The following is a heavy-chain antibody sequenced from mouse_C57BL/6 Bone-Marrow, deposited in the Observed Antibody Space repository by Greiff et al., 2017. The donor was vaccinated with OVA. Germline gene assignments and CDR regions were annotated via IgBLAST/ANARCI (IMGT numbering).Heavy chain of an antibody. CDR3: ARPYAYYAMDY. D-gene: IGHD1-1*01. Sequence: EVNVVESGGDLVKPGGSLKLSCAASGFTFSSYGMSWVRQTPDKRLEWVATISSGGSYTYYPDSVKGRFTISRDNAKNTLYLQMSSLKSEDTAMYYCARPYAYYAMDYWGQGTSVTVSS. V-gene: IGHV5-6*01. J-gene: IGHJ4*01. CDR1: GFTFSSYG. CDR2: ISSGGSYT.